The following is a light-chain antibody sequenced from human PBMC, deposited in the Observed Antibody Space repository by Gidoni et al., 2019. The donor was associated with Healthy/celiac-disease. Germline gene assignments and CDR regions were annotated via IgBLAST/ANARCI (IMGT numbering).Light chain of an antibody. CDR2: GAS. V-gene: IGKV3-20*01. J-gene: IGKJ4*01. CDR1: QRVSSSY. Sequence: EIVLTQSPGTLSLSPGDRATLSCRASQRVSSSYLAWDQQKPGQAPRLLIYGASSRATGIPDRFSGSGSGTDFTLTISRLEPEDFAVYYCQQYGSSPLTFGGGTKVEIK. CDR3: QQYGSSPLT.